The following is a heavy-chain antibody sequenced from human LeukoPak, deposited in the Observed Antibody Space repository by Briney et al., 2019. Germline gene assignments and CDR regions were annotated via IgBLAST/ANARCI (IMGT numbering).Heavy chain of an antibody. CDR2: INHSGSI. CDR3: ARGPRYCSSTSCQRIMPRNYGMDV. V-gene: IGHV4-34*01. J-gene: IGHJ6*02. Sequence: SETLSLTCAVYGGSFSGYYWSWIRQPPGKGLEWIGEINHSGSINYNPSLKSRVTISVDTSKNQFSLKLSSVTAADTAVYYSARGPRYCSSTSCQRIMPRNYGMDVWGQGTTVTVSS. CDR1: GGSFSGYY. D-gene: IGHD2-2*01.